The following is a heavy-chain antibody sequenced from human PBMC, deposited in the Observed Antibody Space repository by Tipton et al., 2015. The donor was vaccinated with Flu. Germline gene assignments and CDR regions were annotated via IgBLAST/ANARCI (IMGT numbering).Heavy chain of an antibody. J-gene: IGHJ4*03. CDR1: GFTFSDYW. V-gene: IGHV3-7*01. CDR3: VRKGFGDY. D-gene: IGHD3-10*01. CDR2: IRQDGNER. Sequence: SLRLSCAASGFTFSDYWMAWVRQAPGKGLEWVANIRQDGNERYYVDSVKGRFTISRDNAKNSLFLQMNSLGAEDTAVYYCVRKGFGDYWGQGTVVTV.